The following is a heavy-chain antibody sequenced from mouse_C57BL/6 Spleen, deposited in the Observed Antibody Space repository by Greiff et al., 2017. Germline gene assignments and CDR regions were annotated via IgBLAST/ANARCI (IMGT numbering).Heavy chain of an antibody. J-gene: IGHJ4*01. CDR1: GYTFTSYW. CDR2: IDPSDSET. D-gene: IGHD5-5*01. CDR3: ARGTTLYAMDY. V-gene: IGHV1-52*01. Sequence: QVQLQQPGAELVRPGSSVKLSCKASGYTFTSYWMHWVKQRPIQGLEWIGNIDPSDSETHYNQKFKDKATLTVDQSSSTADMQLSSLTSEDSAGYFCARGTTLYAMDYWGQGTSVTVSS.